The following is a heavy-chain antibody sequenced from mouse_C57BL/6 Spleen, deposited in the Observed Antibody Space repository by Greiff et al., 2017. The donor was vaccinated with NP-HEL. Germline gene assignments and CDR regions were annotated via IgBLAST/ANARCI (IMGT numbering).Heavy chain of an antibody. D-gene: IGHD3-2*02. J-gene: IGHJ3*01. V-gene: IGHV1-50*01. Sequence: QVQLQQPGAELVKPGASVKLSCKASGYTFTSYWMQWVKQRPGQGLEWIGEIDPSDSYTNYNHKFKGKATLTVDTSSSTAYMQLSSLTSEDSAVYYCARSAAQASFAYWGQGTLVTVSA. CDR3: ARSAAQASFAY. CDR2: IDPSDSYT. CDR1: GYTFTSYW.